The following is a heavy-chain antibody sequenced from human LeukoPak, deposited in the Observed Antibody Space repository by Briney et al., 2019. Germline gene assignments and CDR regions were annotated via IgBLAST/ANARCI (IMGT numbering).Heavy chain of an antibody. CDR1: GVTFSSYG. D-gene: IGHD5-12*01. CDR2: ISYDGSNK. J-gene: IGHJ4*02. CDR3: ALRDGYNLYYFDY. Sequence: GGSLRLSCAASGVTFSSYGMHWVRQAPGKGLEWVAVISYDGSNKYYADSVKGRFTISRDNSKNALYLQMNSLRAEDTAVYYCALRDGYNLYYFDYWGQGTLVTVSS. V-gene: IGHV3-30*03.